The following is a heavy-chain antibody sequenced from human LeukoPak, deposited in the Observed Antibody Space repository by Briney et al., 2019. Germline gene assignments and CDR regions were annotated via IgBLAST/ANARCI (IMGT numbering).Heavy chain of an antibody. D-gene: IGHD4-11*01. V-gene: IGHV4-30-2*01. CDR3: ARAASNPYYYIDV. Sequence: SESLSLTCTVSGGSLSSVGYYWSWIRQPPGRGLEWLGYIYHSGSTYYNPSLKSRVTISVDRSKNQFSLKLSSVTAADTAVYYCARAASNPYYYIDVWGKGTTVTVSS. CDR2: IYHSGST. CDR1: GGSLSSVGYY. J-gene: IGHJ6*03.